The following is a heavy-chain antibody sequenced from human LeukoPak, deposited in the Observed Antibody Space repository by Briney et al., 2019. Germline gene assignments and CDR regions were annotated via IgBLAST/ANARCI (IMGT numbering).Heavy chain of an antibody. CDR2: MYSSGRT. CDR3: ASLRERSYYTRGFDY. D-gene: IGHD1-26*01. Sequence: SETLSLTCTVSGGSISSSSYYWGWIRQPPGKGLEGIGSMYSSGRTYYNPSLKSRVTISVDTSKNQFSLKLSSVTAADTAVYYCASLRERSYYTRGFDYWGQGTLVTVSS. J-gene: IGHJ4*02. CDR1: GGSISSSSYY. V-gene: IGHV4-39*01.